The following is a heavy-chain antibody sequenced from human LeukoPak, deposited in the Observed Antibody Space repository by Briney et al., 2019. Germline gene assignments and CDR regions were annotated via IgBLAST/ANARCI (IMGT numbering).Heavy chain of an antibody. J-gene: IGHJ4*02. CDR2: ISWNSGSI. V-gene: IGHV3-9*01. CDR1: GFTFDDYA. D-gene: IGHD2-15*01. CDR3: AKGVVSAVVQYYFDY. Sequence: PGRSLRLSCAASGFTFDDYAMHWVRQAPGKGLEWVSGISWNSGSIGYADSVKGRFTISRDNAKNSLYLRMNSLRAEDTALYYCAKGVVSAVVQYYFDYWGQGTLVTVSS.